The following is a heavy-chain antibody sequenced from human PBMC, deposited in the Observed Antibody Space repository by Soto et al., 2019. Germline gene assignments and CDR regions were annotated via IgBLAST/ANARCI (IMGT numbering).Heavy chain of an antibody. J-gene: IGHJ4*02. D-gene: IGHD1-26*01. Sequence: QVQLQESGPGLVKPSETLFLTCTVSGGSISSHYWNWIRQPPGKGLEWIGYIYYTGNTNYNPSLKSRVTISVDTSMTHFSLKLTSVTAADTAVYYCASHPSGSYGQIDSWGQGTLVTVSS. CDR3: ASHPSGSYGQIDS. CDR1: GGSISSHY. CDR2: IYYTGNT. V-gene: IGHV4-59*08.